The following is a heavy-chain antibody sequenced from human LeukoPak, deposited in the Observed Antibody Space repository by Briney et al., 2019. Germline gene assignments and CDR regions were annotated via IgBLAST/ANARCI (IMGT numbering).Heavy chain of an antibody. D-gene: IGHD6-19*01. CDR1: GFTFSSYA. V-gene: IGHV3-23*01. Sequence: GGSLRLSCAASGFTFSSYAMSSVRQAPGGGLEWVSSIIGSGGSTYYADSVKGRFTISRDNSKNTLYLQMNSLRAEDTAVYYCAKGTKQWPDYYYYGMDVWGQGTTVTVSS. CDR2: IIGSGGST. CDR3: AKGTKQWPDYYYYGMDV. J-gene: IGHJ6*02.